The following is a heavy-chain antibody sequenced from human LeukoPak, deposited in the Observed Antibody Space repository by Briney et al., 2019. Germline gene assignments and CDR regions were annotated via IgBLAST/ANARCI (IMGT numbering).Heavy chain of an antibody. V-gene: IGHV4-39*01. Sequence: PSETLSLTCTVSGGSISSSPYYWGWIRQPPGKGLEWIGSVYYSGSTYYNPSLKSRVTISVDTSKSQFSLKLSSVTAADTAVYYCARHRLPGYYYGIRGHKAGWYFDLWGRGTLVTVSS. J-gene: IGHJ2*01. D-gene: IGHD3-10*01. CDR2: VYYSGST. CDR3: ARHRLPGYYYGIRGHKAGWYFDL. CDR1: GGSISSSPYY.